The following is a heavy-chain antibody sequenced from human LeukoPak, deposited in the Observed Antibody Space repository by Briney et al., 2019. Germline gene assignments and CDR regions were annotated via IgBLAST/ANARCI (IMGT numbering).Heavy chain of an antibody. D-gene: IGHD2-15*01. Sequence: SETLSLTCAVSDVSINSNAYYWSWIRQPPGKGLEWIGYNYYSGSTNYNPSLKSRVTISVDTSKNQFSLKLSSVTAADTAVYYCARELGYCSGGSCYPYFDYWGQGTLVTVSS. J-gene: IGHJ4*02. CDR1: DVSINSNAYY. V-gene: IGHV4-61*08. CDR2: NYYSGST. CDR3: ARELGYCSGGSCYPYFDY.